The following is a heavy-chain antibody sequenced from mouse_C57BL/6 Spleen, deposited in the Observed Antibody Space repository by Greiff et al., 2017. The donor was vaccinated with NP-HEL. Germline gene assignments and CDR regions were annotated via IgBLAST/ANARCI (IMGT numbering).Heavy chain of an antibody. CDR2: IYPGDGDT. V-gene: IGHV1-82*01. Sequence: QVQLQQSGPELVKPGASVKISCKASGYAFSSSWMNWVKQRPGKGLEWIGRIYPGDGDTNYNGKFKGKATLTADKSSSTAYMQLSSLTSEDSAVYFCARRHDYDYAMDYWGQGTSVTVSS. D-gene: IGHD2-4*01. CDR1: GYAFSSSW. J-gene: IGHJ4*01. CDR3: ARRHDYDYAMDY.